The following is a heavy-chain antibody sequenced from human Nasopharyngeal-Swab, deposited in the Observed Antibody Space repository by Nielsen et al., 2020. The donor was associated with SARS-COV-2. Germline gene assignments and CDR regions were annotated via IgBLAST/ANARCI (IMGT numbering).Heavy chain of an antibody. D-gene: IGHD2-8*01. CDR1: EFTFSHYG. Sequence: GGSLRLSCAVSEFTFSHYGMSWVRQAPGKGLEWVAVISDDGNNKYYADSVKGRFTISRDNSKNTLYLQMNSLSAEDTAVYYCAKGYGRPAPSTYFDNWGQGTLVTVSS. V-gene: IGHV3-30*18. CDR2: ISDDGNNK. J-gene: IGHJ4*02. CDR3: AKGYGRPAPSTYFDN.